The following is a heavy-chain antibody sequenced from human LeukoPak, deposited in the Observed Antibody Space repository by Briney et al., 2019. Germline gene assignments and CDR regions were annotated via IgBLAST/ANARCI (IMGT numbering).Heavy chain of an antibody. CDR2: ISLGNNYI. Sequence: GGSLRLSCAASGFTFSSYSMNWVRQAPGKGLEWVSSISLGNNYIYYAGSVKGRFTISRDNAKNSLYLQMNCVRAEDTAVYYCARVGSSGDHYYYHGMDVWGQGTTVTVSS. CDR3: ARVGSSGDHYYYHGMDV. D-gene: IGHD6-19*01. V-gene: IGHV3-21*01. J-gene: IGHJ6*02. CDR1: GFTFSSYS.